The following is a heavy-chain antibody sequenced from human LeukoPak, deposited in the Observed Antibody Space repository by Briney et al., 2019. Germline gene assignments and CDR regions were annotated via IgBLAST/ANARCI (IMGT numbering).Heavy chain of an antibody. J-gene: IGHJ4*02. CDR2: IIPILGIA. CDR3: ARDLWDCSSTSCYTYFDY. CDR1: GGTFSSYT. V-gene: IGHV1-69*04. D-gene: IGHD2-2*02. Sequence: SVKVSCKASGGTFSSYTISWVRQAPGQGLEWMGRIIPILGIANYAQKFQGRVTITADKSTSTAYMELSSLRAEDTAVYYCARDLWDCSSTSCYTYFDYWCQGTLVTVSS.